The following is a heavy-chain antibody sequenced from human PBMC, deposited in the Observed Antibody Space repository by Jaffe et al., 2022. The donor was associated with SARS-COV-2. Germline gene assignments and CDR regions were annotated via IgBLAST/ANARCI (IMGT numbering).Heavy chain of an antibody. Sequence: QITLKESGPTLVKPTQTLTLTCTFSGFSLSTSGVGVGWIRQPPGKALEWLALIYWDDDKRYSPSLRSRLTIVKNTSKNQVVLTMTNVDPVDTATYYCAHRRSISGYGDALDIWGQGTMVIVSS. CDR3: AHRRSISGYGDALDI. D-gene: IGHD6-25*01. V-gene: IGHV2-5*02. CDR1: GFSLSTSGVG. CDR2: IYWDDDK. J-gene: IGHJ3*02.